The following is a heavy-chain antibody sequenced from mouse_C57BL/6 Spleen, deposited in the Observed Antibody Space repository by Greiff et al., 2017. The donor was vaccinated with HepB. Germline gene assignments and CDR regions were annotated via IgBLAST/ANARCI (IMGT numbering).Heavy chain of an antibody. CDR1: GYTFTSYW. Sequence: QVQLQQPGAELVKPGASVKLSCKASGYTFTSYWMHWVRQRPGQGLEWIGMIHPNSGSTNYNEKFKSKATLTVDKSSSTAYMQLSSLTSEDSAVYYCASGYGKDYFDYWGQGTTLTVSS. V-gene: IGHV1-64*01. CDR3: ASGYGKDYFDY. J-gene: IGHJ2*01. D-gene: IGHD2-2*01. CDR2: IHPNSGST.